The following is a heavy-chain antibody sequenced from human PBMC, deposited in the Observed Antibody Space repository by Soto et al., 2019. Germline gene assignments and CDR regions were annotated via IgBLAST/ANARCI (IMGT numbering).Heavy chain of an antibody. CDR3: VRDWSTFWGMDV. CDR1: GFTFSTYW. Sequence: GGSLRLSCAASGFTFSTYWMNWVRQAPGKGLEWVANIKQDGSEKYYVDSVKGRFAISRDNAKDSPFLQMNNLRAEDTAVYYCVRDWSTFWGMDVWGQGTTVTVSS. J-gene: IGHJ6*02. CDR2: IKQDGSEK. V-gene: IGHV3-7*01.